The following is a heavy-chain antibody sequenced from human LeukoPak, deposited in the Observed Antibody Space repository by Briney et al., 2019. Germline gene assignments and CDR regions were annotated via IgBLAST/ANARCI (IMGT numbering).Heavy chain of an antibody. D-gene: IGHD6-13*01. CDR2: VYYSGNT. V-gene: IGHV4-39*07. CDR3: ARAHGDHSSSWYDYFDY. J-gene: IGHJ4*02. Sequence: SPSETLSLTCTVSGGSISNSGYYWGWIRQPPGKGLEWIGSVYYSGNTNYNPSLKSRVTISVDTSKNQFSLKLSSVTAADTAVYYCARAHGDHSSSWYDYFDYWGQGTLVTVSS. CDR1: GGSISNSGYY.